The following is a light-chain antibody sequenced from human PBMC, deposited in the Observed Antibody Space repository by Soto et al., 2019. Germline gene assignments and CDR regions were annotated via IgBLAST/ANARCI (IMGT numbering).Light chain of an antibody. CDR3: SSYTSDITHV. V-gene: IGLV2-14*01. Sequence: QSALTQPASVSGSLGQSITISCTGTSSDVGRYNYVSWYRQHPGTAPKLIISDVNSRPSGISNRFSGSKSGNTASLTISGLQAEDEAYYYCSSYTSDITHVFGGGTNLTVL. CDR2: DVN. CDR1: SSDVGRYNY. J-gene: IGLJ3*02.